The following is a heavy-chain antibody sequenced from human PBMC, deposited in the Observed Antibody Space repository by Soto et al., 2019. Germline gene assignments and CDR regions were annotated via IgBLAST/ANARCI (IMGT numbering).Heavy chain of an antibody. CDR3: ARGIADSGIDY. Sequence: SETLSLTCTVSGGSISSYYWSWIRQPAGKGLEWIGRIYTRGSTNYNPSLKSRVTMSVDTSKNQFSLKLGSVTAADTAVYYCARGIADSGIDYWGQGTLVTVSS. D-gene: IGHD6-13*01. V-gene: IGHV4-4*07. J-gene: IGHJ4*02. CDR1: GGSISSYY. CDR2: IYTRGST.